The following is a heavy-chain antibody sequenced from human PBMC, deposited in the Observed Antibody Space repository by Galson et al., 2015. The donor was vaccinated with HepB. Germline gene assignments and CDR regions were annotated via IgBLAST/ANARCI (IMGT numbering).Heavy chain of an antibody. D-gene: IGHD5-12*01. CDR1: GYTFTDYY. CDR2: INPNSGGT. J-gene: IGHJ6*02. Sequence: SVKVSCKASGYTFTDYYMHWVRQAPGQGLEWMGWINPNSGGTNYAQKFQGRVTMTRDTSIGTAYMELSRMRSDDTAVYFCARSMATILSHYYYYDMDVWGQGTTVTVSS. V-gene: IGHV1-2*02. CDR3: ARSMATILSHYYYYDMDV.